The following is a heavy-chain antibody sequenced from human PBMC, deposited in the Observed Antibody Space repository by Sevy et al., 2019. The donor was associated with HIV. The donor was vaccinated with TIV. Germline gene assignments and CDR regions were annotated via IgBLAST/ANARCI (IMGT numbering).Heavy chain of an antibody. D-gene: IGHD6-13*01. CDR2: ISSSSSTI. J-gene: IGHJ4*02. CDR1: GFTFSSYS. Sequence: GGSLRLSCAASGFTFSSYSMNWVRQAPGKGLEWVSYISSSSSTIYYADSVKGRFTISRDNAKNSLYLQMNSLRAEDTAVYYCARGGSSWYRVGTYYFDYWGQGTLVTVSS. V-gene: IGHV3-48*01. CDR3: ARGGSSWYRVGTYYFDY.